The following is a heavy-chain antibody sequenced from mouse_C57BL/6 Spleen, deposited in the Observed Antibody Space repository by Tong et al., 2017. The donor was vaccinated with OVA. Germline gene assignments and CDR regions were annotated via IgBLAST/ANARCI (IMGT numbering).Heavy chain of an antibody. Sequence: VQLQQSGAELMKPGASVKISCKATGYTFSSYWIEWVKQRPGHGLEWIGEILPGSGSTNYNEKFKGKATFTADTSSNTAYMQLSSLTSEDSAVDYCARWGMVTTSPFAYWGQGTLVTVSA. J-gene: IGHJ3*01. CDR2: ILPGSGST. CDR3: ARWGMVTTSPFAY. V-gene: IGHV1-9*01. CDR1: GYTFSSYW. D-gene: IGHD2-3*01.